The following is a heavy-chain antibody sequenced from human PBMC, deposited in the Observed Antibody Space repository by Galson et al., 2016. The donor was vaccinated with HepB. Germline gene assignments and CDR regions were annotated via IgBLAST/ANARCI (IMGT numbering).Heavy chain of an antibody. CDR3: AREGHYGMDV. Sequence: SLRLSCAASGFTFSDYYMTWIRQAPGKGLEWLSYISDTNSYTNYAASVKGRFTISRDNAKNSLDLQMNSLRAEDTDVYYCAREGHYGMDVWGQGTTVTVSS. J-gene: IGHJ6*02. CDR2: ISDTNSYT. CDR1: GFTFSDYY. V-gene: IGHV3-11*05.